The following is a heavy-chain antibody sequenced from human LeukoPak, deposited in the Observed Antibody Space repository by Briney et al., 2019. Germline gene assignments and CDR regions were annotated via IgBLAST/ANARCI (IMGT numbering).Heavy chain of an antibody. CDR2: IYHSGST. Sequence: SETLSLTCTVSGDSINSYYWTWIRQPPGKGLEWIGYIYHSGSTYYNPSLKSRVTISVDRSKNQFSLKLSSVTAADTAVYYCARDSGELLESPGGAFDYWGQGTLVTVSS. J-gene: IGHJ4*02. CDR1: GDSINSYY. D-gene: IGHD1-26*01. V-gene: IGHV4-59*12. CDR3: ARDSGELLESPGGAFDY.